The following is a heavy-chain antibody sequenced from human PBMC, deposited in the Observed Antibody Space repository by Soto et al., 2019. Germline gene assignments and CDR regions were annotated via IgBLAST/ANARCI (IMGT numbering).Heavy chain of an antibody. J-gene: IGHJ6*02. CDR2: IIPLPGTA. CDR3: ARSQGSSTSLEIYYYYYYGMDV. D-gene: IGHD2-2*01. CDR1: GGTFGSYA. Sequence: QVQLVQSGAEVKKPGSSVKVSCKASGGTFGSYAISWVRQAPGQGLEWMGGIIPLPGTANYAQKFQGRVTIAADESTSTAYMALSSLRSEDTAVYYCARSQGSSTSLEIYYYYYYGMDVWGQGTTVTVSS. V-gene: IGHV1-69*01.